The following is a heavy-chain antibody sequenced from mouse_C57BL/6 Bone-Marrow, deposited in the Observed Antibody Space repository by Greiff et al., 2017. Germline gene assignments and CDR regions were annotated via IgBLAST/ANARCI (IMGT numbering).Heavy chain of an antibody. V-gene: IGHV1-12*01. CDR2: IYPGNGAT. D-gene: IGHD1-1*01. CDR3: AREGILVRGYFDD. J-gene: IGHJ1*03. Sequence: LQQSGAELVRPGASVKMSCTASGYTFTNYNMHWVQQTPGQGLDWIGAIYPGNGATSYTQKFKGKATLTLDKSSSTAYMQLSSLTSEDAAVYFCAREGILVRGYFDDWGTGTTVTVSS. CDR1: GYTFTNYN.